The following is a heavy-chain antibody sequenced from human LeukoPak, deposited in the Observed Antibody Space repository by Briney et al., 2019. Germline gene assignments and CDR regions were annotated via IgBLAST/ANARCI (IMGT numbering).Heavy chain of an antibody. D-gene: IGHD3-10*01. CDR1: GGIFSSYA. CDR2: IIPIFGTA. V-gene: IGHV1-69*05. J-gene: IGHJ4*02. CDR3: ARDLSLLSDFRFDY. Sequence: AASVKVSCKASGGIFSSYAISWVRQAPGQGLEWMGRIIPIFGTANYAQKFQGRVTITTDESTSTAYMELSSLRSEDTAVYYCARDLSLLSDFRFDYWGQGTLVTVSS.